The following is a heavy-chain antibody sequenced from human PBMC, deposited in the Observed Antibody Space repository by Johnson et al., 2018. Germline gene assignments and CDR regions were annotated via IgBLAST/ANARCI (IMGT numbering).Heavy chain of an antibody. V-gene: IGHV4-34*01. CDR2: INHSGST. CDR3: AKDIGSSGRDAFDI. J-gene: IGHJ3*02. CDR1: GGSFSGYY. Sequence: QVQLQQWGAGLLKPSETLSLTCAVYGGSFSGYYWSWIRQPPGKGLEWIGEINHSGSTNYNPSLKSRVTIPVNTSKNQVSLKLSSVTAAATAGYYCAKDIGSSGRDAFDIWGQGTMVTVSS. D-gene: IGHD6-19*01.